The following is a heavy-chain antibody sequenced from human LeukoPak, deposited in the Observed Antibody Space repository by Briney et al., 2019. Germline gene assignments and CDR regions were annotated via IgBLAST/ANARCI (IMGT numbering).Heavy chain of an antibody. CDR1: GFTFSTFA. D-gene: IGHD2-8*02. V-gene: IGHV3-23*01. CDR2: ISANGGSS. CDR3: TKSTDYWYYGMDV. J-gene: IGHJ6*02. Sequence: GGSLRLSCAASGFTFSTFAMYWVRQAPGKGPEWVSGISANGGSSTYADSVRGQFTSSRDNSRNTLYLQMSSLRVDDTATYYCTKSTDYWYYGMDVWGQGTTVTVSS.